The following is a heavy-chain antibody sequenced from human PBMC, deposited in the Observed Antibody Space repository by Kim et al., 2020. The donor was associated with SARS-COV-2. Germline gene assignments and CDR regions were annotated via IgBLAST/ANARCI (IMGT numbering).Heavy chain of an antibody. CDR1: GGTFSSYA. Sequence: SVKVSCKASGGTFSSYAISWVRQAPGQGLEWMGGIIPIFGTANYAQKFQGRVTITADESTSTAYMELSSLRSEDTAVYYCARDAHRNSSSWYGLWDYWGQGTLVTVSS. CDR3: ARDAHRNSSSWYGLWDY. V-gene: IGHV1-69*13. J-gene: IGHJ4*02. D-gene: IGHD6-13*01. CDR2: IIPIFGTA.